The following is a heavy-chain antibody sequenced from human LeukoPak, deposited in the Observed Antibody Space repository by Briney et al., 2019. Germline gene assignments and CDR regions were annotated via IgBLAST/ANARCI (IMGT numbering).Heavy chain of an antibody. CDR1: GGSISSSSYY. CDR2: IYYSGST. Sequence: SETLSLTCTVSGGSISSSSYYWGWIRQPPGKGLEWIGSIYYSGSTYYNPSLKSRVTISVDTSKNQFSLKLSSVTATDTAVYYCARPSYSYGADYWGQGTLVTVSS. D-gene: IGHD5-18*01. V-gene: IGHV4-39*01. CDR3: ARPSYSYGADY. J-gene: IGHJ4*02.